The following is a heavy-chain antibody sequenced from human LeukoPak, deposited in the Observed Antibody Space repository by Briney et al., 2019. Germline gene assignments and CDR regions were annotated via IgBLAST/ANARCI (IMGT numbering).Heavy chain of an antibody. CDR1: GFTVSSNY. Sequence: QTGGSLRLFCAASGFTVSSNYMSWVRQAPGKGLEWVSVIYSGCSTYYADSVKGRFTISRDNSKNTLYLQMNSLRAEDTAVYYCARDRRQLGYDYWGQGTLVTVSS. CDR3: ARDRRQLGYDY. V-gene: IGHV3-66*01. CDR2: IYSGCST. J-gene: IGHJ4*02. D-gene: IGHD6-6*01.